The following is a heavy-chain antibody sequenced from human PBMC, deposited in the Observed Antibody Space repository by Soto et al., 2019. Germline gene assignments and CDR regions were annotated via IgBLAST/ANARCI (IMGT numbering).Heavy chain of an antibody. CDR1: GFTFSSYW. V-gene: IGHV3-74*01. CDR2: INSDGSST. D-gene: IGHD6-19*01. CDR3: ARRGAVAGIHD. J-gene: IGHJ4*02. Sequence: EVQLVESGGGLVQPGGSLRVSCAASGFTFSSYWMHWVRKAPGKGLVWVSRINSDGSSTSYADYVKGRFTISRDNAKNTLYLQMNSLSAEDTAIYYGARRGAVAGIHDWGQGTLVTVSS.